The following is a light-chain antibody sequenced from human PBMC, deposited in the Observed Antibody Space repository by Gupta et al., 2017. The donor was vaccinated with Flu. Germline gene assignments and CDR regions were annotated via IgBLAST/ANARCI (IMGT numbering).Light chain of an antibody. V-gene: IGLV2-14*01. CDR3: ISYTTSTTGV. J-gene: IGLJ1*01. CDR2: GVS. CDR1: RTDVGGYNY. Sequence: QPPLTQPPSVSGPPGQCITTSVSGTRTDVGGYNYVPWYQHHPGRAPKLLIYGVSNRPSGVSNRFSGSKSGNTASLTISGLQAEDEADYYCISYTTSTTGVFGTGTRATVL.